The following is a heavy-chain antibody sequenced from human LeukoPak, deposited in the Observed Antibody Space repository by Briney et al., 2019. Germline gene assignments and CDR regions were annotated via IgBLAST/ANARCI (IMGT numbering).Heavy chain of an antibody. CDR3: AAGWYYYGMDV. V-gene: IGHV3-7*03. CDR2: IKQDGSEK. CDR1: GFTFSSYW. D-gene: IGHD6-19*01. Sequence: PGGSLRLSCAASGFTFSSYWMSWVRQAPGKGLEWVANIKQDGSEKYYVDSVKGRFTISRDNAKNSPYLQMNSLRAEDTAVYYCAAGWYYYGMDVWGQGTTVTVSS. J-gene: IGHJ6*02.